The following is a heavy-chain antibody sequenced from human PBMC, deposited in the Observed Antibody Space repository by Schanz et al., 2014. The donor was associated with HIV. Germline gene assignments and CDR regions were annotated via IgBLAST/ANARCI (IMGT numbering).Heavy chain of an antibody. CDR3: AKEATVVTLAFDI. CDR2: ISYDGSNK. CDR1: GFTFSSYG. V-gene: IGHV3-30*18. J-gene: IGHJ3*02. D-gene: IGHD4-17*01. Sequence: QVQLVESGGGVVQPGRSLRLSCEASGFTFSSYGMHWVRQAPGKGLEWVAVISYDGSNKYYADSVKGRFTISRDNSKNTLYLQMNSLRAEDTAVYYCAKEATVVTLAFDIWGQGTMVTVSS.